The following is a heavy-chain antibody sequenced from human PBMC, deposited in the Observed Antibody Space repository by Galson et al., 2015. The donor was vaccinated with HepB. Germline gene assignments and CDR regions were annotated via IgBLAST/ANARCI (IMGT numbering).Heavy chain of an antibody. CDR2: ISGNSNFT. J-gene: IGHJ4*02. D-gene: IGHD1-26*01. Sequence: SLRLSCAASGFTFGDYFMSWIRQAPGKGLQWVSYISGNSNFTDYAGSVKGRFTISRDNAKNSLFLQMNSLSVEDTAVYYCARQVRPGLGATAYWGQGTLVTVSS. CDR3: ARQVRPGLGATAY. V-gene: IGHV3-11*06. CDR1: GFTFGDYF.